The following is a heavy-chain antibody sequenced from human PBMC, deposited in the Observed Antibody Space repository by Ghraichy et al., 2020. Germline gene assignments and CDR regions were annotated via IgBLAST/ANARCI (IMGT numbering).Heavy chain of an antibody. Sequence: GASLRLSCAVSGLTFSSHWMHWVRQAPGKGLEWVSRINRDGSSTDYAHSVKGRFTISRDNAKDTLYLQMNSLRVEDMAVYYCATYSSSWTYFDYWGQGTLVTVSS. CDR3: ATYSSSWTYFDY. CDR1: GLTFSSHW. D-gene: IGHD6-13*01. CDR2: INRDGSST. J-gene: IGHJ4*02. V-gene: IGHV3-74*01.